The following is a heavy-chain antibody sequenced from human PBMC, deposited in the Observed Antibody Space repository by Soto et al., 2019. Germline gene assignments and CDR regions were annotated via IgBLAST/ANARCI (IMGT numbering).Heavy chain of an antibody. V-gene: IGHV1-18*01. D-gene: IGHD6-13*01. CDR2: INPYNGNT. J-gene: IGHJ4*02. CDR3: ARVGVGLAAPRVWPY. Sequence: ASVKVSCKASGYTFTSYGISWVRQAPGQGLEWMAWINPYNGNTKYAEKFLGRVAVSTDTSTATAYMEVRSLTSDDTAVFYCARVGVGLAAPRVWPYWGQGMLVTVSS. CDR1: GYTFTSYG.